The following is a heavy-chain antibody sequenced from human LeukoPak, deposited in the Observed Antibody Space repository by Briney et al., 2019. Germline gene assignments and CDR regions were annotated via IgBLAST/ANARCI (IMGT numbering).Heavy chain of an antibody. CDR1: GGSFSGYY. J-gene: IGHJ3*02. D-gene: IGHD3-22*01. V-gene: IGHV4-34*01. Sequence: SETLSLTCAVYGGSFSGYYWSWIRQPPGKGLEWIGEINHSGSTNYNPSLKSRVTISVDTSKNQFSLKLSSVTAADTAVYYCARRALHYYDSSGYYYGVLRRGAFDIWGQGTMVTVSS. CDR2: INHSGST. CDR3: ARRALHYYDSSGYYYGVLRRGAFDI.